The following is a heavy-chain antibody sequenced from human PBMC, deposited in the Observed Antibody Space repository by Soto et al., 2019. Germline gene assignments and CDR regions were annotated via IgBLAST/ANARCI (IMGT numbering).Heavy chain of an antibody. CDR2: ISSSGSTI. V-gene: IGHV3-11*01. CDR3: ARDLSGYDFWSGYPDY. D-gene: IGHD3-3*01. J-gene: IGHJ4*02. Sequence: GGSLRLSCAASGFTFSDYYISWIRQAPGKGLEWVSCISSSGSTIYYADSVKGRFTISRDNAKNSLYLQMNSLRAEDTAVYYCARDLSGYDFWSGYPDYWGQGTLVTVSS. CDR1: GFTFSDYY.